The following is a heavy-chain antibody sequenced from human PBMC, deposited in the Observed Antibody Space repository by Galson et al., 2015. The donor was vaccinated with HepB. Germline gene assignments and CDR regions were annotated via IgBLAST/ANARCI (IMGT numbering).Heavy chain of an antibody. CDR3: AREGEQWLAPDAFDI. Sequence: SLRLSCAASGFSFGNYPMHWVRQAPGKGLEWVAFISYDGSKNYYGDAVKGRFTISRDNSKNTLYLQMDNLRVEDTAVYYCAREGEQWLAPDAFDIWGQGTMVTVSS. V-gene: IGHV3-30-3*01. J-gene: IGHJ3*02. CDR1: GFSFGNYP. CDR2: ISYDGSKN. D-gene: IGHD6-19*01.